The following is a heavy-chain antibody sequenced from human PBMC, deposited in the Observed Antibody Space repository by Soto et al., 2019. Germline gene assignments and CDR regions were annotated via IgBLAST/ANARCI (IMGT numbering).Heavy chain of an antibody. J-gene: IGHJ3*02. CDR2: ISGDGLST. CDR3: ARRPDAFDI. CDR1: GSTFTYFT. Sequence: GGSLRLSCAGSGSTFTYFTMTWVRQAPGKGLEWVSAISGDGLSTYYAGSVKGRFTISRDNSKTTLYLQINSLRAEDTAVYYYARRPDAFDIWGRGTMVTVSS. V-gene: IGHV3-23*01.